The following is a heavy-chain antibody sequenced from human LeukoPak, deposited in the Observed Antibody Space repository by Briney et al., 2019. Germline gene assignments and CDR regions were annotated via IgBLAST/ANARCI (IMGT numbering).Heavy chain of an antibody. D-gene: IGHD1-26*01. CDR1: GFTFSAYG. J-gene: IGHJ4*02. V-gene: IGHV3-48*04. Sequence: GGSLRLSCAASGFTFSAYGMHWVRQAPGKGLEWVSYISSSGSTIYYADSVKGRFISSRDNTKNSLYLQMNSLRAEDTAIYYCARDLRIVSGSYLDYWGQGTLVTVSS. CDR2: ISSSGSTI. CDR3: ARDLRIVSGSYLDY.